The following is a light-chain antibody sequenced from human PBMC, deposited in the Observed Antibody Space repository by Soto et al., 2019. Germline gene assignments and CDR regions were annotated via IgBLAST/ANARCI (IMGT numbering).Light chain of an antibody. CDR3: CSYAGGSALNYV. Sequence: QSALTQPASVSGSPGQSITISCTGTSSDVGSYNSVSWYQHHPGKVPKVMIYEGSKRPSGVSSRFSGSQSGNTSSLTISGLQAKDESEYYCCSYAGGSALNYVFGTGTKLTVL. CDR2: EGS. CDR1: SSDVGSYNS. J-gene: IGLJ1*01. V-gene: IGLV2-23*01.